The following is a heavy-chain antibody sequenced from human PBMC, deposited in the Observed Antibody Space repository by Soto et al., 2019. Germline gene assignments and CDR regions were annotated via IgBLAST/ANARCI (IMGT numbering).Heavy chain of an antibody. CDR3: ARGGIHHYYYGMDV. CDR1: GYTFTSYD. D-gene: IGHD5-18*01. CDR2: MNPNSGNT. Sequence: ASVKVSCKASGYTFTSYDINWVRQATGQGLEWMGWMNPNSGNTGYAQKFQGRVTMTRNTSISTAYMELSSLRSEDTAVYYCARGGIHHYYYGMDVWGQGTTVTVSS. V-gene: IGHV1-8*01. J-gene: IGHJ6*02.